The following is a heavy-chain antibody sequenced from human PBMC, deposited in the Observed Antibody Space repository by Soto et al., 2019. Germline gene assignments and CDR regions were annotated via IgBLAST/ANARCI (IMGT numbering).Heavy chain of an antibody. CDR1: GGSFSGYE. CDR2: INHSGDT. D-gene: IGHD3-10*01. V-gene: IGHV4-34*01. Sequence: XETLSLSCAVYGGSFSGYERSWIRQPPGRGLDWIGEINHSGDTNYNPSLKSRVTIAVDTSKNQFSLKLTSVTAADTAVYFCAKGRGVRGSIITTYYYYGLDVWGQGTTVTVSS. J-gene: IGHJ6*02. CDR3: AKGRGVRGSIITTYYYYGLDV.